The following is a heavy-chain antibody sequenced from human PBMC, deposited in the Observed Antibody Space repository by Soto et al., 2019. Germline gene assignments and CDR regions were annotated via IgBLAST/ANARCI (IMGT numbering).Heavy chain of an antibody. V-gene: IGHV3-23*01. J-gene: IGHJ4*02. CDR1: GFTFSNYA. CDR3: AKVPVVATGRLDY. CDR2: ISGSGGST. Sequence: PGGSLRLSCAGSGFTFSNYAMSWVRQAPGKGLAWVSAISGSGGSTYYPASVKGRFTISIDTSKNTLYLQMKSLRPEATALYFGAKVPVVATGRLDYWGQGTLVTVSS. D-gene: IGHD2-15*01.